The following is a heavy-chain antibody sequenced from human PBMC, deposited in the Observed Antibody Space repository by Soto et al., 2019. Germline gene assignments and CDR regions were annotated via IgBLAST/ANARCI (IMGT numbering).Heavy chain of an antibody. V-gene: IGHV1-69*08. CDR3: ARDRSCSGGSCTVSDYYYYMDV. D-gene: IGHD2-15*01. Sequence: QVQLVQSGAEVKKPGSSVKVSCKASGGTFSSYTISWVRQAPGQGLEWMGRIIPNLGIANYAQKFQGRVTITADKSSSTAYMELSSLRSEDTAVYYCARDRSCSGGSCTVSDYYYYMDVWGKGNTVTVSS. CDR2: IIPNLGIA. CDR1: GGTFSSYT. J-gene: IGHJ6*03.